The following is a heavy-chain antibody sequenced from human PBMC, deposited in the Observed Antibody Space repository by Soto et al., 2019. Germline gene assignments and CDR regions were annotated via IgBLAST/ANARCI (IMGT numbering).Heavy chain of an antibody. Sequence: GGSLRLSCEASGFIFPNAWMSWVRQGPGKGLEWVARIRSQTDGGATDYAAAVKGRFTISRDDSKNTVYLQMDSLKSDDTAVYYCVTDPIKLWPYDYWGQGTLVTVSS. J-gene: IGHJ4*02. V-gene: IGHV3-15*01. CDR2: IRSQTDGGAT. D-gene: IGHD2-21*01. CDR3: VTDPIKLWPYDY. CDR1: GFIFPNAW.